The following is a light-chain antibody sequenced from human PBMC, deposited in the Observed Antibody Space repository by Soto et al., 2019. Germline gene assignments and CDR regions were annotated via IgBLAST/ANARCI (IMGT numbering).Light chain of an antibody. CDR1: SSDVGGYNY. J-gene: IGLJ2*01. CDR3: SSYTRSKTLL. V-gene: IGLV2-14*01. CDR2: DVS. Sequence: QSALTQPASVSGSPGQSITISCTGTSSDVGGYNYVAWYQQHPGKAPKLMIYDVSNRPSGVSNRFSASKSGNTASLTISGLQAEDEAEYYCSSYTRSKTLLFGGGTKVTVL.